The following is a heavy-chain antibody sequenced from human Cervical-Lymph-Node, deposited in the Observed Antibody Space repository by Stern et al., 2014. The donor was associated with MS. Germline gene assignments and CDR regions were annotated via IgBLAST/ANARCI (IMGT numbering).Heavy chain of an antibody. CDR1: GASFTNRDY. CDR3: ARGVTAVTNYVPNWCFDL. Sequence: VQLVESGPGLVKPSETLSLTCTVSGASFTNRDYWGWIRQSPGKGLEWVGSVYYSGITYYRPSLKSRVTISIDTSRNQFSRVLPFGTATDTAVYFCARGVTAVTNYVPNWCFDLWGRGTLVTVSS. D-gene: IGHD4-11*01. CDR2: VYYSGIT. J-gene: IGHJ2*01. V-gene: IGHV4-39*02.